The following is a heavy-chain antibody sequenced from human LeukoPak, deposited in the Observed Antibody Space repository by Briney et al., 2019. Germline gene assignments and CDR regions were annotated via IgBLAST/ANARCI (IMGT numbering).Heavy chain of an antibody. J-gene: IGHJ4*02. CDR3: ARDSKYYYYSSGSNRLDY. CDR1: GYTFTSYG. Sequence: ASVKVSCKASGYTFTSYGISWVRQAPGQGLEWMGWISAYNGNTNYAQKLQGRVTMTTDTSTSTAYMELRSLRSDDTAVYYCARDSKYYYYSSGSNRLDYWGQGTLVTVSS. CDR2: ISAYNGNT. V-gene: IGHV1-18*01. D-gene: IGHD3-22*01.